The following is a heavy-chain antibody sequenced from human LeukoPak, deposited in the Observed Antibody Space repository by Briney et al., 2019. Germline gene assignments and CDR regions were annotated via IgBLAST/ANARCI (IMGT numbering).Heavy chain of an antibody. CDR2: ISSSSSTI. V-gene: IGHV3-48*01. CDR1: GFTFSSYS. Sequence: GGSLRLSCAASGFTFSSYSMNWVRQAPGKGLEWVSHISSSSSTIYYADSVKGRFTISRDNAKNSLYLQMNSLRAEDTAVYYCASVYYYDSSGYYYLNPWGQGTLVTVSS. D-gene: IGHD3-22*01. J-gene: IGHJ5*02. CDR3: ASVYYYDSSGYYYLNP.